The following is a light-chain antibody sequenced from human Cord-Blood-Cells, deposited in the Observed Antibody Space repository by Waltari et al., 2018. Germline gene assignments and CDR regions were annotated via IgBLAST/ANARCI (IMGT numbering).Light chain of an antibody. V-gene: IGLV3-21*04. J-gene: IGLJ3*02. CDR2: YDS. CDR3: QVWDSSSDHPV. CDR1: NIGSKS. Sequence: SYVLTQPPSVSVAPGKTARITCGGNNIGSKSVHWYQQKPGQAPVLVIYYDSDRPSGVPELFSGSNCGNTASLTIGRVEAGDEADYYCQVWDSSSDHPVFGGGTKLTVL.